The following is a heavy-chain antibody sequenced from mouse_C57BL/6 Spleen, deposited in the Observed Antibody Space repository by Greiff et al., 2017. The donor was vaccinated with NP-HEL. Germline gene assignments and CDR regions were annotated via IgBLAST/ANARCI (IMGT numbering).Heavy chain of an antibody. CDR2: IYPGDGDT. CDR1: GYAFSSSW. V-gene: IGHV1-82*01. CDR3: ARRPDYYGSSYYFDY. J-gene: IGHJ2*01. Sequence: VQGVESGPELVKPGASVKISCKASGYAFSSSWMNWVKQRPGKGLEWIGRIYPGDGDTNYNGKFKGKATLTADKSSSTAYMQLSSLTSEDSAVYFCARRPDYYGSSYYFDYWGQGTTLTVSS. D-gene: IGHD1-1*01.